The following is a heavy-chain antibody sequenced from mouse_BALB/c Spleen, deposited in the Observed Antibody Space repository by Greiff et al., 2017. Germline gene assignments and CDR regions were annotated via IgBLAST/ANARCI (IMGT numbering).Heavy chain of an antibody. V-gene: IGHV1-5*01. CDR3: TNGYGSTWFAY. J-gene: IGHJ3*01. D-gene: IGHD1-1*01. CDR1: GYTFTSYW. Sequence: EVHLVESGTVLARPGASVKMSCKASGYTFTSYWMHWVKQRPGQGLEWIGAIYPGNSDTSYNQKFKGKAKLTAVTSTSTAYMELSSLTNEDSAVYYCTNGYGSTWFAYWGQGTLVTVSA. CDR2: IYPGNSDT.